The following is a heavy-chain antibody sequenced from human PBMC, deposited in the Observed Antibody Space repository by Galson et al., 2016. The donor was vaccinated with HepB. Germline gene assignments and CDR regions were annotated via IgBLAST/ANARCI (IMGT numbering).Heavy chain of an antibody. CDR2: ISGSGGST. CDR1: GFTFSSYA. CDR3: AKGRTTAGTLLSIDS. D-gene: IGHD4-11*01. Sequence: SLRLSCAASGFTFSSYAMSWVRQAPGKGLEWVSAISGSGGSTHYADSVKGRFTISRDNSKNTPFLQMSSLKVDDTAEYFCAKGRTTAGTLLSIDSWGQGTLVT. J-gene: IGHJ4*02. V-gene: IGHV3-23*01.